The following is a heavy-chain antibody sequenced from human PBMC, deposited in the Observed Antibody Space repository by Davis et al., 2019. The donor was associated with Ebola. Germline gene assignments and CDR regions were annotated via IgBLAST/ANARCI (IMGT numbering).Heavy chain of an antibody. D-gene: IGHD2-2*01. CDR3: ARCGCSSTSCYWDYYYGMDV. CDR2: VYPGDSST. Sequence: GESLKISCQASEDNFNSYWIGWVRQMPGKGVEWMAMVYPGDSSTKYSPAFQGQVIISADKSINTAYLQWISLKASDTAMYYCARCGCSSTSCYWDYYYGMDVWGQGTTVTVSS. V-gene: IGHV5-51*01. J-gene: IGHJ6*02. CDR1: EDNFNSYW.